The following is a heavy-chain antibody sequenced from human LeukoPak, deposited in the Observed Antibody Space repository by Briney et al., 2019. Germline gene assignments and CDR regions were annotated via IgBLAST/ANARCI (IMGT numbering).Heavy chain of an antibody. Sequence: GGSLRLSCAASGFTFSSYAMSWVRQAPGKGLEWVSAISGSGGSTYYADSVKGRFTISRDNSKNKLYLQMNSLRAEDTAVYYCATLSPSYYYDSSGYSGYWGQGTLVTVSS. V-gene: IGHV3-23*01. D-gene: IGHD3-22*01. CDR1: GFTFSSYA. CDR2: ISGSGGST. CDR3: ATLSPSYYYDSSGYSGY. J-gene: IGHJ4*02.